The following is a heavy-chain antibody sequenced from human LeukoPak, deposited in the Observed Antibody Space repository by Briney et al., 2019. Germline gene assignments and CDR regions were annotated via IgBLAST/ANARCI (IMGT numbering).Heavy chain of an antibody. CDR1: GFSFNNYP. CDR3: ARDLQNIAIRPAFAY. J-gene: IGHJ4*02. V-gene: IGHV3-30*03. Sequence: GTSLRLSCAAAGFSFNNYPMHWVRQAPGKGLEWVAVTPFDGSNKYYADSVKGRFTISRDNSKNTLFLQMNSLRLEDTAVYYCARDLQNIAIRPAFAYWGQGTLVIVSS. D-gene: IGHD5-12*01. CDR2: TPFDGSNK.